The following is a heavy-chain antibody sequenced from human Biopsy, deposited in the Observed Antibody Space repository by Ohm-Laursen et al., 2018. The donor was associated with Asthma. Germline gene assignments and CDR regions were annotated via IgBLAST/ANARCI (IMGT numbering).Heavy chain of an antibody. CDR3: ARDGPELPTELDY. CDR1: GFTVSTNG. V-gene: IGHV3-53*01. Sequence: SLRLSCAASGFTVSTNGMSWVRQPPGKGLGWVSVIYSGGGTYYADSVQGRVTISRDNSKNTLSLQMNSLRAEDTAVYYCARDGPELPTELDYWGPGTLVTVSS. J-gene: IGHJ4*02. CDR2: IYSGGGT. D-gene: IGHD1-14*01.